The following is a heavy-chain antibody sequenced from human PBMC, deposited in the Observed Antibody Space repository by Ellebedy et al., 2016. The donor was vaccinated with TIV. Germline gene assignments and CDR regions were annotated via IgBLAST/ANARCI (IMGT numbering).Heavy chain of an antibody. Sequence: MPSETLSLTCTVSGGPINSSNYYWGWIRQPPGKGLEWIGSIHYSGSTYDNPSLKSRVTISLDASKNQFSLRLRSLTAADTAVYYCARERPDRGYGDLENWFDPWGQGTLVTVSS. CDR3: ARERPDRGYGDLENWFDP. J-gene: IGHJ5*02. CDR2: IHYSGST. V-gene: IGHV4-39*07. D-gene: IGHD4-17*01. CDR1: GGPINSSNYY.